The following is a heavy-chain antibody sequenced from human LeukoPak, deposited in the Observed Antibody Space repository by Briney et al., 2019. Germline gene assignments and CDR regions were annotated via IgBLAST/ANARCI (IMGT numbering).Heavy chain of an antibody. CDR3: TSSGSPY. CDR2: IKRDGSEI. Sequence: GGSLRLSCAASGFTFSIYWMNWVRQAPGKGLEWVASIKRDGSEIYYVDSVKGPFTISRDNARNSVYLQMNSLRAEDTGFYYCTSSGSPYWGQGTLVTVSS. D-gene: IGHD6-19*01. CDR1: GFTFSIYW. V-gene: IGHV3-7*02. J-gene: IGHJ4*02.